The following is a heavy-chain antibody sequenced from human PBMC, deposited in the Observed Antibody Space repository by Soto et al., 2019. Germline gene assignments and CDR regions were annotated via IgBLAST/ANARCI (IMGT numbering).Heavy chain of an antibody. Sequence: PSETLSLTCTVSGGSISSYYWSWIRQPPGKGLEWIGYIYYSGSTNYNPSLKGRVTISVDTSKNQFSLKLSSVTAADTAVYYCARVSVVTANYYGMDVWGQGTTVTVSS. CDR2: IYYSGST. CDR1: GGSISSYY. CDR3: ARVSVVTANYYGMDV. J-gene: IGHJ6*02. V-gene: IGHV4-59*01. D-gene: IGHD2-21*02.